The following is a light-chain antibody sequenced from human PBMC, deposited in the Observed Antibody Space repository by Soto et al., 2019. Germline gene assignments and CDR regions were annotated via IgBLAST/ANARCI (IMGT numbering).Light chain of an antibody. CDR3: SSFAGSPVV. CDR1: SSDVGGYNY. J-gene: IGLJ2*01. V-gene: IGLV2-14*01. Sequence: QSALTQPASVSGSPGQSITISCTGTSSDVGGYNYVSWYQQHPGKAPKLMIYEVINRPSGVSNRFSGSKSGNTASLTISGLQAEDEADYYCSSFAGSPVVFGGGTKLTVL. CDR2: EVI.